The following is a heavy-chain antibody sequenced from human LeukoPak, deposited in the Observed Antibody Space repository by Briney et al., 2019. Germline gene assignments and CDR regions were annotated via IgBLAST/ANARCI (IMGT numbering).Heavy chain of an antibody. V-gene: IGHV1-69*05. CDR2: IIPVFDTA. CDR3: ALSAEKQLVYFDF. Sequence: SVKVSCKASGGTFSSYAISWVRQAPGQGLEWMGRIIPVFDTANYAQNFQGRVTMTTDESSSTAYMELYSLRSEDTAVYNCALSAEKQLVYFDFWGQGTLVTVSS. J-gene: IGHJ4*02. CDR1: GGTFSSYA. D-gene: IGHD6-13*01.